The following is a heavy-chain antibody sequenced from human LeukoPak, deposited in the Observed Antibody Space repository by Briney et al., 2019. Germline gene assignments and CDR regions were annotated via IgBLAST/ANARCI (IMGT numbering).Heavy chain of an antibody. V-gene: IGHV1-2*02. CDR2: INPNSGGT. CDR3: ARGYCSSTSCYVVSYNWFDP. D-gene: IGHD2-2*01. CDR1: GYTFTGYY. J-gene: IGHJ5*02. Sequence: ASVKASCKASGYTFTGYYIHWVRQAPGQGLEWMGWINPNSGGTNYAQKFQGRVTMTRDTSISTAYMELSRLRSDDTAVYCCARGYCSSTSCYVVSYNWFDPWGQGTLVTVSS.